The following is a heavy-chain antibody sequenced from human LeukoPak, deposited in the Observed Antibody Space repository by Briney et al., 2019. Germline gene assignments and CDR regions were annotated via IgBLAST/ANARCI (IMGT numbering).Heavy chain of an antibody. J-gene: IGHJ3*02. V-gene: IGHV3-73*01. D-gene: IGHD3-16*01. Sequence: GESLKLSCAASGFTFSDSAIHWVRQASGKGLEWVGRIRSKANNYATAYAASVKGRFTISRDDSKNTAYLQMNSLKTEDTAVYYCTRIVTGEVPGASEAFDIWGQGTMVTVSS. CDR2: IRSKANNYAT. CDR1: GFTFSDSA. CDR3: TRIVTGEVPGASEAFDI.